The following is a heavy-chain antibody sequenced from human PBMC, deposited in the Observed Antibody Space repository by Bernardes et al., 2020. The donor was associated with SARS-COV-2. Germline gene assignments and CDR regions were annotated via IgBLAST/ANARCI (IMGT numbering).Heavy chain of an antibody. Sequence: ASVKVSCKASGYTFTGYYMHWVRQAPGQGLEWMGWINPNSGGTNYAQKFQGRVTMTRDTSISTAYMELSRLRSDDTAVYYCARAGRNYGYYYYGMDVWGQGTTVTVSS. V-gene: IGHV1-2*02. CDR2: INPNSGGT. CDR1: GYTFTGYY. CDR3: ARAGRNYGYYYYGMDV. J-gene: IGHJ6*02. D-gene: IGHD1-26*01.